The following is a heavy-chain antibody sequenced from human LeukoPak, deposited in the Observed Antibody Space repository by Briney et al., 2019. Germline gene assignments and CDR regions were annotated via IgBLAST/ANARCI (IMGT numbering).Heavy chain of an antibody. V-gene: IGHV1-8*01. CDR1: GYTFTSYD. CDR2: MNPNSGNT. Sequence: ASVKVSFKASGYTFTSYDINWVRQATGQGLEWMGWMNPNSGNTGYAQKFQGRVTITRNTSISTAYMELSSLRSEDTAVYYCASPTLEWLFDGTDVWGQGTTVTVSS. J-gene: IGHJ6*02. D-gene: IGHD3-3*01. CDR3: ASPTLEWLFDGTDV.